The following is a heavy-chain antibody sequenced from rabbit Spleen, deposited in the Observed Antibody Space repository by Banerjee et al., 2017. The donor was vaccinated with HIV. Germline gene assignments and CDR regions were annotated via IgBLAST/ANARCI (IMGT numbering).Heavy chain of an antibody. V-gene: IGHV1S40*01. CDR1: GVSLNDKDV. J-gene: IGHJ4*01. Sequence: QSLEESGGDLVKPGASLTLTCKASGVSLNDKDVICWVRQAPGKGLELIGCIDVGGSGVTWYASWVNGRFTISRTSSTTVTLRMTSLTAADRATYFCARDLLGVIGWNFYLWGQGTLVTVS. D-gene: IGHD1-1*01. CDR2: IDVGGSGVT. CDR3: ARDLLGVIGWNFYL.